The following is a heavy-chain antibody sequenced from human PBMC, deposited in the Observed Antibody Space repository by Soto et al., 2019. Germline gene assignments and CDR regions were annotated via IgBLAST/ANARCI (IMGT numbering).Heavy chain of an antibody. CDR1: GGSISSYY. CDR3: ARIYGDYDNYVDY. V-gene: IGHV4-59*01. J-gene: IGHJ4*02. D-gene: IGHD4-17*01. Sequence: SETLSLTCTVSGGSISSYYWSWLRQPPGKGLEWIGYIYYSGSTNYSPSRKSRVTISKDTSKNQFSLKLSSVTAADTAVYYCARIYGDYDNYVDYWGQGTLVTVSS. CDR2: IYYSGST.